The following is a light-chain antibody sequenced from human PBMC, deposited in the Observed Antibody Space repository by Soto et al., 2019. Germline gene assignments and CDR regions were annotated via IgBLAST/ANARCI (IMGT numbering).Light chain of an antibody. J-gene: IGLJ3*02. CDR1: SSNIGSNA. Sequence: VLTQPPSASGAPGQRVTISCSGSSSNIGSNAVNWYQQLPGTAPTLLIYSNNQRPSGVPDRFSGSKSGTSASLAVNGLQSEDEADYYCAAWDDSLNGPLFGGGTKVTVL. V-gene: IGLV1-44*01. CDR3: AAWDDSLNGPL. CDR2: SNN.